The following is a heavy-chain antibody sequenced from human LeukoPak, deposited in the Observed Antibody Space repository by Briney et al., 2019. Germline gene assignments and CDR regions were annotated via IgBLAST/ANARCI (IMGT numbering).Heavy chain of an antibody. V-gene: IGHV3-48*03. D-gene: IGHD5-24*01. CDR1: GFTFSSYE. CDR2: ISSSGSTI. J-gene: IGHJ4*02. CDR3: AGVEMATGPFDY. Sequence: GGSLRLSCAASGFTFSSYEMNWVRQAPGRGLEWVSYISSSGSTIYYADSVKGRFTISRDNAKNSLYLQMNSLRAEDMAVYYCAGVEMATGPFDYWGQGTLVTVSS.